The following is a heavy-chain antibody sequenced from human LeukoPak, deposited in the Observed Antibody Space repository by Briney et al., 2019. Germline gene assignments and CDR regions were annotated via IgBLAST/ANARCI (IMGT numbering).Heavy chain of an antibody. CDR2: IYPGDSDT. CDR1: GYSFSTYW. D-gene: IGHD3-10*01. Sequence: GESLKISCKGSGYSFSTYWIAWVRQMPGKGLEWMGIIYPGDSDTKYSPSFQGHVTISADKSIDTAYLQWSSLKASDTAMYYCARHRASLGVDPWGQGTLVTVSS. J-gene: IGHJ5*02. CDR3: ARHRASLGVDP. V-gene: IGHV5-51*01.